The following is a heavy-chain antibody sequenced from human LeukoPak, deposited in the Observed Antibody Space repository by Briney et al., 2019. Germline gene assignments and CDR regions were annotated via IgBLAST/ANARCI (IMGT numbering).Heavy chain of an antibody. CDR2: ISSSSSTI. J-gene: IGHJ6*03. Sequence: PGGSLRLSCTASGFTFSTFAMSWVRQAPGKGLEWVSYISSSSSTIYYADSVKGRFTISRDNAKNSLYLQMNSLRAEDTAVYYCARDQQGGDDFWSGYLGYYYYYYMDVWGKGTTVTVSS. CDR3: ARDQQGGDDFWSGYLGYYYYYYMDV. D-gene: IGHD3-3*01. V-gene: IGHV3-48*04. CDR1: GFTFSTFA.